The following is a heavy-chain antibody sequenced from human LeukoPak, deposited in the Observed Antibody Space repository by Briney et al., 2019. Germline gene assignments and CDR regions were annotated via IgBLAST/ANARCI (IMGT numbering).Heavy chain of an antibody. J-gene: IGHJ4*02. D-gene: IGHD3-10*01. CDR2: IYHSGST. CDR3: ARASVLWFGESPYYFDY. V-gene: IGHV4-38-2*02. Sequence: SETLSLTCTVSGYSISSGYYWGWIRQPPGKGLEWIGSIYHSGSTYYNPSLKSRVTISVGTSKNQFSLKLSSVTAADTAVYYCARASVLWFGESPYYFDYWGQGTLVTVSS. CDR1: GYSISSGYY.